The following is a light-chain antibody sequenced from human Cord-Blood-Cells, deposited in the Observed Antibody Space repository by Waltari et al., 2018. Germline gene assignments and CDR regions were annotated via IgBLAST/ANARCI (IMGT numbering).Light chain of an antibody. V-gene: IGLV1-40*01. CDR1: SPNIRAGSD. J-gene: IGLJ3*02. CDR3: QSYDSSLSGGV. Sequence: QSVLTQPPSVSGAPGQRVTISCPGSSPNIRAGSDVHWYQQFPGTAPKLLIYGNSNRPSGVPDRFSGSKSGTSASLAITGLQAEDEADYYCQSYDSSLSGGVFGGGTKLTVL. CDR2: GNS.